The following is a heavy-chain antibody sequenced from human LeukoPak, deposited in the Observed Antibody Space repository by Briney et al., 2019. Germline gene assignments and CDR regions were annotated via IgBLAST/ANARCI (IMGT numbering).Heavy chain of an antibody. CDR2: TYYRSKWYN. Sequence: SQTLSLTCALSGDSVSSNSAAWNWLRQSPSRGLEWLGRTYYRSKWYNDYAVSVKSRITINPDTSKNQFSLQLNSVTPEDTAVYYCARDGRYGGNRWFDPWGQGTLVTVSS. CDR1: GDSVSSNSAA. V-gene: IGHV6-1*01. J-gene: IGHJ5*02. CDR3: ARDGRYGGNRWFDP. D-gene: IGHD4-23*01.